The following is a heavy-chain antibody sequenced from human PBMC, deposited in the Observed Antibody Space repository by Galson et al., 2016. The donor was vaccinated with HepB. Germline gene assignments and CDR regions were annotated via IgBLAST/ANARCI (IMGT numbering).Heavy chain of an antibody. J-gene: IGHJ6*02. CDR1: GFTFSDNA. Sequence: LRLSCADSGFTFSDNAMHWVRQAPGKGLEWVALISFDGTEKYYADSVRGRFTISRDNSKNTLYLQMKSLRADDTAVSYCARDRGDYVWGSSRLVTAYYYGVDVWGQGTTVTVSS. CDR3: ARDRGDYVWGSSRLVTAYYYGVDV. CDR2: ISFDGTEK. V-gene: IGHV3-30*04. D-gene: IGHD3-16*02.